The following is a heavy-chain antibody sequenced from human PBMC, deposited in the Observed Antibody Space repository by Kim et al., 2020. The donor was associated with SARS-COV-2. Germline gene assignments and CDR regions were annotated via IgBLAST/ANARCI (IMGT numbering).Heavy chain of an antibody. V-gene: IGHV1-2*02. Sequence: ASVKVSCKASGYTFTGYYIHWVRQAPGQGLEWMGWINPNSGGTNYAQKFQGRVTMTRDTSISTAYMELSRLRSDDTAVFYCALQIVGAVGSAFDIWGQGTMVTVSS. J-gene: IGHJ3*02. CDR2: INPNSGGT. D-gene: IGHD1-26*01. CDR3: ALQIVGAVGSAFDI. CDR1: GYTFTGYY.